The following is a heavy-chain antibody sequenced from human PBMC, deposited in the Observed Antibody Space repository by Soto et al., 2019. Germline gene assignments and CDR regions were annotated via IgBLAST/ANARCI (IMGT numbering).Heavy chain of an antibody. J-gene: IGHJ4*02. CDR2: IYHSGST. V-gene: IGHV4-30-2*01. Sequence: QLQLQESGSGLVKPSQTLSLTCAVSGGSISSGGYSWSWIRQPPGKGLEWIGYIYHSGSTYYNPSPKRRVSISVDRSKTQFALKLSSVTAADTAVYYCARAGGLGAVAADYWGQGTLVTVSS. CDR3: ARAGGLGAVAADY. CDR1: GGSISSGGYS. D-gene: IGHD6-19*01.